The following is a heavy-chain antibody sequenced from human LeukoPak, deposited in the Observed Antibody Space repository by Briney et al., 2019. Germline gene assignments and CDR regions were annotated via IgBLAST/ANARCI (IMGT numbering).Heavy chain of an antibody. J-gene: IGHJ4*02. CDR3: ARHIPFDC. V-gene: IGHV3-48*01. CDR1: GFTFSSSS. Sequence: PGGSLRLSCAASGFTFSSSSMNWVRQAPEKGLEWVSYISTSGGTIYYADSVEGRFTISRDNAKNSLYLQMDSLRAEDTAVYYCARHIPFDCWGQGTLVTVSS. CDR2: ISTSGGTI. D-gene: IGHD2-21*01.